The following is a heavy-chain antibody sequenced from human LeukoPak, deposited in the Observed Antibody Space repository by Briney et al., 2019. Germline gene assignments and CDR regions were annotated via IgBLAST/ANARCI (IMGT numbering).Heavy chain of an antibody. Sequence: ASVKVSCKASGYTFTGYYMHWVRQAPGQGLEWMGWINPNSGNTGYAQKFQGRVTMTRNTSISTAYMELSSLRSEDTAVYYCAIPTRGGDYGHYYYYYMDVWGKGTTVTISS. J-gene: IGHJ6*03. D-gene: IGHD4-17*01. CDR3: AIPTRGGDYGHYYYYYMDV. V-gene: IGHV1-8*02. CDR1: GYTFTGYY. CDR2: INPNSGNT.